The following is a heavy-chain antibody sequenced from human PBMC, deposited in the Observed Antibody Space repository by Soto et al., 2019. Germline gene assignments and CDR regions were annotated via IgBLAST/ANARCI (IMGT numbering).Heavy chain of an antibody. J-gene: IGHJ4*02. V-gene: IGHV3-23*01. CDR1: GFTFISYA. CDR2: ISSSGDST. D-gene: IGHD3-22*01. CDR3: AKEATENYYDSSGYYY. Sequence: LRLSCAASGFTFISYAMSWVRQAPGKGLEWVSAISSSGDSTYYADSVRGRFTISRDNSKNTLYLQMNSLRAEDTAVYYCAKEATENYYDSSGYYYWGQGTLVTVSS.